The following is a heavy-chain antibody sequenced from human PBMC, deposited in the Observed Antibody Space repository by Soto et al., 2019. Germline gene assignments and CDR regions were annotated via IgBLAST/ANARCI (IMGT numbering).Heavy chain of an antibody. CDR2: ISYDGNNK. V-gene: IGHV3-30-3*01. J-gene: IGHJ6*02. CDR3: ARGGFDGGSCYTLVGLRYGMDV. D-gene: IGHD2-15*01. CDR1: GFTFSSYA. Sequence: QVQLVESGGGVVQPGRSLRLSCAASGFTFSSYAMYWVRQAPGKGLEWVAVISYDGNNKYYADSVKGRFTISRDNSKNTSYLQMDSLRAEETAVYYCARGGFDGGSCYTLVGLRYGMDVWGQGTTVTVSS.